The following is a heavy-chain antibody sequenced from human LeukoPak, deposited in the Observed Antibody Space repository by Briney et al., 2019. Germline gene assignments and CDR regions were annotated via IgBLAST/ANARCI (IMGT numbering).Heavy chain of an antibody. CDR3: ARWNDFYVSSGYYSFDY. CDR1: GFTFSSYS. V-gene: IGHV3-21*01. CDR2: ISSSSSYI. Sequence: PGGSLRLSCAASGFTFSSYSMNWVRQAPGKGLEWVSSISSSSSYIYYADSVKGRFTISRDNAKNSLYLQMNSLRAEDTAVYYCARWNDFYVSSGYYSFDYWGQGTLVTVSS. D-gene: IGHD3-22*01. J-gene: IGHJ4*02.